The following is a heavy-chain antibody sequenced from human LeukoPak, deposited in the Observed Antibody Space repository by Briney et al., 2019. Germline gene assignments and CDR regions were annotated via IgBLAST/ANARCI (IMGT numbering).Heavy chain of an antibody. V-gene: IGHV1-8*01. CDR1: GYTFTSYD. CDR2: MNPNSGNT. Sequence: GASVKDSCKASGYTFTSYDINWVRQATGQGLEWMGWMNPNSGNTGYAQKFQGRVTMTRNTSISTAYMELSSLRSEDTAVYYCARVSSSWYYYYGMDVWGQGTTVTVSS. D-gene: IGHD6-13*01. J-gene: IGHJ6*02. CDR3: ARVSSSWYYYYGMDV.